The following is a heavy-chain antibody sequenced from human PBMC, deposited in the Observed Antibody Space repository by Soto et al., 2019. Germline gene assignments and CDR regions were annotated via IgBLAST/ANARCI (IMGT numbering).Heavy chain of an antibody. D-gene: IGHD2-2*02. CDR3: AGTIYPTYDSRGRYNWFDT. J-gene: IGHJ5*02. CDR1: GGSISGYY. Sequence: PSETLSLTCTVSGGSISGYYWNWIRQPPGKGLEWIGYVYYSRSTNYNPSLKSRVSILIDTSKNQFSLKLNSVTAADTAVYYCAGTIYPTYDSRGRYNWFDTWGQGTLVTVSS. CDR2: VYYSRST. V-gene: IGHV4-59*01.